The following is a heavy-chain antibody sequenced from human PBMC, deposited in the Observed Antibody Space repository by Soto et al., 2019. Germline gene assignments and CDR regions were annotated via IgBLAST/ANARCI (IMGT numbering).Heavy chain of an antibody. Sequence: GASVKVSCKASGYSFPSYGIIWVRQAPGQGLEWMGWISAYYGNTNYAQKLQGRVTLTTDTSTSTAYMELRRLRSDDTAVYYCARGSYYFDYWGQGTLVTVSS. CDR3: ARGSYYFDY. D-gene: IGHD6-13*01. CDR2: ISAYYGNT. CDR1: GYSFPSYG. V-gene: IGHV1-18*01. J-gene: IGHJ4*02.